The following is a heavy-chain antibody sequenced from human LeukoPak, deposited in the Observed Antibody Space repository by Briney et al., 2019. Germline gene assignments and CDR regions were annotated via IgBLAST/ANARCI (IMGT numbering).Heavy chain of an antibody. J-gene: IGHJ4*02. CDR3: ARDADYYDSSGYYFDY. D-gene: IGHD3-22*01. Sequence: ASVQVSCKASGYTFPSYGISWVRQAPGQGLEWMGWISAYNGNTNYAQKLQGRVTMTTDTSTSTAYMELRSLRSDDTAVYYCARDADYYDSSGYYFDYWGQGTLVTVSS. V-gene: IGHV1-18*01. CDR1: GYTFPSYG. CDR2: ISAYNGNT.